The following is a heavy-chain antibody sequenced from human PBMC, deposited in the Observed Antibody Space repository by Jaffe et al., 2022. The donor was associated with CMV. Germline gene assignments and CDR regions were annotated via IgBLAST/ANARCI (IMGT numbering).Heavy chain of an antibody. CDR3: AKDHTFRYNYGYQDY. V-gene: IGHV3-23*01. CDR2: IGDSGITT. CDR1: GFIFGSYG. D-gene: IGHD5-18*01. Sequence: EVQLLESGGGLVQPGGSLRLSCAASGFIFGSYGMTWVRQAPGKGLEWVSAIGDSGITTYYADSVKGRFTISRDNSKNTLYLQMNSLRAEDTAVYYCAKDHTFRYNYGYQDYWGQGTLVTVSS. J-gene: IGHJ4*02.